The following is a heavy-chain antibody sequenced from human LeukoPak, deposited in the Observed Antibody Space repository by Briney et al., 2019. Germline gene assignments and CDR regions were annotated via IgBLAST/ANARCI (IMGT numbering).Heavy chain of an antibody. V-gene: IGHV3-33*01. D-gene: IGHD1-26*01. CDR2: IWYDGSNK. CDR3: ARDLGSYRRYFDY. CDR1: GFTFSSYG. Sequence: GGSLRLSCAASGFTFSSYGMHWVRQAPGKGLEWLAVIWYDGSNKYYADSVKGRFTISRDNSKNTLYLQMNSLRAEDTAVYYCARDLGSYRRYFDYWGQGTLVTVSS. J-gene: IGHJ4*02.